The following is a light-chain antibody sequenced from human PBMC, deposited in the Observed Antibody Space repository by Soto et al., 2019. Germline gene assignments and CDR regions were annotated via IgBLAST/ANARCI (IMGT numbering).Light chain of an antibody. CDR1: SSNIGNNY. CDR2: DDY. J-gene: IGLJ2*01. Sequence: QSVLTQPPSVSAAPGQKVTISCSGSSSNIGNNYVSWFQQLPGAAPRLLIYDDYNRPSGIPDRFSGSKSGTSATLGITGLQAGDEADYYCATWDSSLIAVCFGGGTKLTVL. V-gene: IGLV1-51*01. CDR3: ATWDSSLIAVC.